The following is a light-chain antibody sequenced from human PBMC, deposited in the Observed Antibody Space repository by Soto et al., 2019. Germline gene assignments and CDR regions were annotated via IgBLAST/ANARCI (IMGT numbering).Light chain of an antibody. CDR1: QGVSSY. CDR2: DAS. V-gene: IGKV3-11*01. Sequence: EILLTQSPSSLSSSAGDRATISCRASQGVSSYLAWYQQKPGQAPKLLIYDASTRESGIPSRFSGSGSGTDFTLTISSLQPEDVAVYYCQQHSNGPRAFGQGTKLEIK. CDR3: QQHSNGPRA. J-gene: IGKJ2*01.